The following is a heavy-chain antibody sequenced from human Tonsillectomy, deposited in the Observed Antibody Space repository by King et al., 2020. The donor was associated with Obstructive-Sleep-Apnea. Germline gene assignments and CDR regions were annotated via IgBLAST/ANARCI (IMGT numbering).Heavy chain of an antibody. CDR3: AKAAVGHWYFDL. J-gene: IGHJ2*01. D-gene: IGHD6-13*01. Sequence: GQLVQSGGGLVQPGGSLRLSCAASGFTFSSYAMSWVRQAPGKGLEWVSAISGSGGSTYSVDSVKGRFNISRDNSKNMLYLQMNSLGAEDTAVYYCAKAAVGHWYFDLWGRGTLVTVSS. CDR1: GFTFSSYA. CDR2: ISGSGGST. V-gene: IGHV3-23*04.